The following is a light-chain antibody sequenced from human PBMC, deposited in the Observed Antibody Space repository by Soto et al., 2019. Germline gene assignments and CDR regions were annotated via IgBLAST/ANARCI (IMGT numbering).Light chain of an antibody. J-gene: IGKJ2*01. Sequence: EIVLTQSPGTLSLSPGERATLSCRASQSVSSRYLAWYQQKPGQAPRLLMYGASSRATGIPDRFSGSGSGKYFTLTISRLEPEDFAVYYCPHYGSSPPYTFVQGTKLEIK. V-gene: IGKV3-20*01. CDR1: QSVSSRY. CDR2: GAS. CDR3: PHYGSSPPYT.